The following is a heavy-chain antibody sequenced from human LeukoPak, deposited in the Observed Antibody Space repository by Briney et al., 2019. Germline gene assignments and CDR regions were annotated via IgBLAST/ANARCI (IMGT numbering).Heavy chain of an antibody. CDR2: ISSSSSYI. J-gene: IGHJ4*02. V-gene: IGHV3-21*01. Sequence: PGGSLRLSCAASGFLVSSNYMSWVRQAPGKGLEWVSSISSSSSYIYYADSVKGRFTISRDNAKNSLYLQMNSLRAEDTAVYYCARDDSAAAGAPVDYWGQGTLVTVSS. D-gene: IGHD6-13*01. CDR3: ARDDSAAAGAPVDY. CDR1: GFLVSSNY.